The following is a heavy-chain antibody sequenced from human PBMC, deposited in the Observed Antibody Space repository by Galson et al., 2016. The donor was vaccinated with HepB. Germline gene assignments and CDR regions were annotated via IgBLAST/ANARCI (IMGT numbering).Heavy chain of an antibody. CDR3: ARGKSLWTTPWNYGLDV. CDR1: GFTFSFYD. CDR2: IGTAPGDT. V-gene: IGHV3-13*01. Sequence: SLRLSCAASGFTFSFYDMHWVRQVTGNGLEWISAIGTAPGDTYYSPPVKGRFTISRENAKNSLFLHMSSLRAGDTAVYYCARGKSLWTTPWNYGLDVWGKGTTVTVSS. D-gene: IGHD3-10*01. J-gene: IGHJ6*04.